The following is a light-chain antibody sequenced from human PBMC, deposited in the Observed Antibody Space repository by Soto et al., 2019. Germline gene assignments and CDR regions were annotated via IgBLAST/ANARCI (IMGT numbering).Light chain of an antibody. Sequence: QSVLTQPPSVSGAPGQRVTISCTGSSSNIGAGYDVHWYQQLPGTAPKLLIYGNSNRPSGVPDRFSGSKSGTSASLAITGLQAEDEADYYCQSYDSSLSGSCVFGGGTQLPVL. J-gene: IGLJ3*02. CDR2: GNS. V-gene: IGLV1-40*01. CDR3: QSYDSSLSGSCV. CDR1: SSNIGAGYD.